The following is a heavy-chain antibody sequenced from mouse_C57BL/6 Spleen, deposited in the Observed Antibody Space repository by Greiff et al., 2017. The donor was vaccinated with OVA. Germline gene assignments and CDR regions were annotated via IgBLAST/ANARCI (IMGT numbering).Heavy chain of an antibody. V-gene: IGHV5-9*01. Sequence: EVQRLESGGGLVKPGGSLKLSCAASGFTFSSYTMSWVRQTPEKRLEWVATISGGGGNTYYPDSVKGRFTISRDNAKNTLYLQMSSLRSEDTALYYCARHGGSSYWGWYFDVWGTGTTVTVSS. D-gene: IGHD1-1*01. CDR3: ARHGGSSYWGWYFDV. J-gene: IGHJ1*03. CDR1: GFTFSSYT. CDR2: ISGGGGNT.